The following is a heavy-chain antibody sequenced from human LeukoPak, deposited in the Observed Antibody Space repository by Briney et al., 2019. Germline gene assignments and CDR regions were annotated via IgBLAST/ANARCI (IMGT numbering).Heavy chain of an antibody. D-gene: IGHD3-10*02. Sequence: SETLSLTCAVSGGSITTTNWWTWVRQPPGKGLEWIGEIHHSGTIHYNPSLKTRVTISVDNSKNQFSLKLTSMTAADTAVYFCARVFGGANWGQGTLVTVSS. CDR3: ARVFGGAN. CDR2: IHHSGTI. CDR1: GGSITTTNW. V-gene: IGHV4-4*02. J-gene: IGHJ4*02.